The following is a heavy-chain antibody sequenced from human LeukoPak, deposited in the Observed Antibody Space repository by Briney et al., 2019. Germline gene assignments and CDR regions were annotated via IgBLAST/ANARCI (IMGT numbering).Heavy chain of an antibody. CDR2: ITSSSEDI. J-gene: IGHJ6*03. CDR1: GFVFSDYS. Sequence: KPGGSLRLSCGASGFVFSDYSMNWVRQAPGKGLEWVSCITSSSEDIHYAASVKGRFTMSRDNSKNTVYLQMNSLRAEDTAVYYCAKVMKGSERLTMVRGVIIKTAGLYYMDVWGKGTTVTVSS. D-gene: IGHD3-10*01. V-gene: IGHV3-21*04. CDR3: AKVMKGSERLTMVRGVIIKTAGLYYMDV.